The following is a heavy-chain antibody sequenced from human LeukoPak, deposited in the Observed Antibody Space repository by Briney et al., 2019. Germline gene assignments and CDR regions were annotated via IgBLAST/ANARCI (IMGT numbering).Heavy chain of an antibody. J-gene: IGHJ4*02. D-gene: IGHD2-21*02. V-gene: IGHV1-69*06. CDR1: GGTFSSYA. CDR2: IIPVFGTA. CDR3: ALVAYCGGDCYSHFDY. Sequence: GASVKVSCKASGGTFSSYAITWVRQAPGQGLEWMGGIIPVFGTATYAQKFQGRVTITADKSTSTAYMELSSLRSEDTAVYYCALVAYCGGDCYSHFDYWGQGTLVTVSS.